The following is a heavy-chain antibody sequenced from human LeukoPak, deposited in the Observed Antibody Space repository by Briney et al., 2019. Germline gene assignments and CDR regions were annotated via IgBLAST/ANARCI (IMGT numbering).Heavy chain of an antibody. J-gene: IGHJ5*02. CDR2: IYYSGST. D-gene: IGHD4/OR15-4a*01. CDR3: ARVLTWNWFGP. CDR1: GFSISTSNW. Sequence: PSDTLSLTCAVSGFSISTSNWWAWIRQPPGQGLEWIGYIYYSGSTYYNPSLKSRVTMSVDTSKNQFSLKLNSVTAVDTAVYYCARVLTWNWFGPWGQGTLVTVSS. V-gene: IGHV4-28*03.